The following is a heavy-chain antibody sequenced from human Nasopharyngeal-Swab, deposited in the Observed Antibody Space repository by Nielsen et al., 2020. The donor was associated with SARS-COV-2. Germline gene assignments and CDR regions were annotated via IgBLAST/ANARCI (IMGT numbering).Heavy chain of an antibody. Sequence: ASVKVSCKASGYTFTSYYMHWVRQAPGQGLEWMGIINPSGGSTSYAQKFQGRVTMTRDTSTSTVYMELSSLRSEDKAVYYCAREYGSTTWNNWFDPWGQGTMVTVSS. CDR3: AREYGSTTWNNWFDP. V-gene: IGHV1-46*01. J-gene: IGHJ5*02. CDR1: GYTFTSYY. D-gene: IGHD2-15*01. CDR2: INPSGGST.